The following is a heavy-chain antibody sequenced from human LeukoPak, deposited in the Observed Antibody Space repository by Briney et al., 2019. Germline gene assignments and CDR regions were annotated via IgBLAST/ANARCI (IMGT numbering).Heavy chain of an antibody. V-gene: IGHV4-38-2*02. Sequence: SETLSLTCTVSGYSISSGYYWGWIRQPPGKGLEWIGSIYHSDTTYYNPSLKSRVTISVDTSKNQYSLKLTSVTAADTAVYYCARGGAADYWGQGTLVTVSS. CDR3: ARGGAADY. CDR2: IYHSDTT. CDR1: GYSISSGYY. D-gene: IGHD3-16*01. J-gene: IGHJ4*02.